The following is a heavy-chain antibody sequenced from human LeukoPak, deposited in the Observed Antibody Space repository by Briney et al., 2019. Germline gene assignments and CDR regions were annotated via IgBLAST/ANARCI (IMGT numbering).Heavy chain of an antibody. CDR3: ARSPYSSSKNFDY. D-gene: IGHD6-6*01. J-gene: IGHJ4*02. Sequence: SETLSLTCAVYGGSFSGYYWSWIRQPPGKGLEWIGEINHSGSTNYNPSLKSRVTISVDTSKNQFSLKLSSVTAADTAVYYCARSPYSSSKNFDYWGQGTLVTVSS. CDR2: INHSGST. V-gene: IGHV4-34*01. CDR1: GGSFSGYY.